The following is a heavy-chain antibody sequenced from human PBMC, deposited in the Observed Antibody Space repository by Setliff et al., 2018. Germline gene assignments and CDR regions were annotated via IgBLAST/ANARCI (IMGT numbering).Heavy chain of an antibody. CDR2: IFHSGST. D-gene: IGHD2-2*01. Sequence: SETLSLTCGVSGYSISSGHFWGWIRQPPGKGLEWLGNIFHSGSTYYNPTLNSRVTMSVDTSKNQFSLNLNSVTAADTAVYYFRLANCSTNCEEALDYWSQGTLVTVSS. V-gene: IGHV4-38-2*01. CDR3: RLANCSTNCEEALDY. CDR1: GYSISSGHF. J-gene: IGHJ4*02.